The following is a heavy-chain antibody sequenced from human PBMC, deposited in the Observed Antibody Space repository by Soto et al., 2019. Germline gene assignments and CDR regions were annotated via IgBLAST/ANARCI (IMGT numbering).Heavy chain of an antibody. CDR1: CASISNYY. CDR2: IHYNGNT. J-gene: IGHJ4*02. Sequence: KSSETLSLTCTVSCASISNYYWSWVRQPPGKGLEWIAYIHYNGNTNYNPSLTSRVTMSLDTSKNQFSLKLLSVTAADTAVYYCASLPCQRSSESCTSCCDFGQWGQGTLVTVSS. CDR3: ASLPCQRSSESCTSCCDFGQ. D-gene: IGHD2-2*01. V-gene: IGHV4-59*01.